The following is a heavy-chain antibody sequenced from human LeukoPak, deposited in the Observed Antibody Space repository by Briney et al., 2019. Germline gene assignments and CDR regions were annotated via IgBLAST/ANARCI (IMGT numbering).Heavy chain of an antibody. CDR1: GFTFSSCG. Sequence: PGGSLRLSCAASGFTFSSCGMHWVRQAPGKGLEWVAVLSYDGSNKYYADSVKGRFTISRDNSKNTLYLQMNSLRAEDTALYYCARGLATAAAYWGQGTLVTVSS. D-gene: IGHD6-13*01. V-gene: IGHV3-30*03. J-gene: IGHJ4*02. CDR3: ARGLATAAAY. CDR2: LSYDGSNK.